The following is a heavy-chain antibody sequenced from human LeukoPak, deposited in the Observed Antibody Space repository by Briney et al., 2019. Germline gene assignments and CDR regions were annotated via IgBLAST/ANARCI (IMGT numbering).Heavy chain of an antibody. CDR3: ARASDILTGFDY. CDR1: GFTFSSYD. D-gene: IGHD3-9*01. V-gene: IGHV3-13*01. CDR2: IGTAGDT. Sequence: GGSLRLSCAASGFTFSSYDMHWVRQATGKGLEWVSAIGTAGDTYYPGSVKGRFTISRENAKNSLYLQMNSLRAGDTAVYYCARASDILTGFDYWGQGTLVTVS. J-gene: IGHJ4*02.